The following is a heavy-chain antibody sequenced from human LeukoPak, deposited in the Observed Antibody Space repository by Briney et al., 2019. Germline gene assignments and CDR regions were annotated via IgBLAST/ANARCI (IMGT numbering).Heavy chain of an antibody. Sequence: ASVKVSCKASGYTFTGYYMHWVRQAPGQGLEWMGWINPNSGGTNYAQKFQGRVTMTRDTSISTAYMDLSRLRSDDTAVYFCARDTGSPYYFDYWGQGTLVTVSS. CDR3: ARDTGSPYYFDY. V-gene: IGHV1-2*02. D-gene: IGHD1-26*01. CDR1: GYTFTGYY. CDR2: INPNSGGT. J-gene: IGHJ4*02.